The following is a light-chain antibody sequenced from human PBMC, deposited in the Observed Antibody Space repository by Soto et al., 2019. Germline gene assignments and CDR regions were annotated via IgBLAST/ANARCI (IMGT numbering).Light chain of an antibody. V-gene: IGKV1-5*01. CDR2: DAS. J-gene: IGKJ4*01. Sequence: DVQMTQPPSTLSASIGDRVFITCRASQSVGTWLAWYQQKPGKAPDLLIYDASNLESGVPSRFSGSGSGTEFTLTINGLQPADFATYYCQQYYVYPLTFGGGTKVEIE. CDR1: QSVGTW. CDR3: QQYYVYPLT.